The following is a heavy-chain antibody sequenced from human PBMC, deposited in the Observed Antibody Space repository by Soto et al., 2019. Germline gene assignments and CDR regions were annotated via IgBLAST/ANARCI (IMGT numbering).Heavy chain of an antibody. CDR3: ARPKTMIYSALDT. Sequence: HPGGSLRLSCAASGVSFSRHCLHWVRQAPGESLVWVSRINPDGSDAKYADSVEGRFTISRDNAKNTLYLNMNSLRAEDTGVYYCARPKTMIYSALDTWGHGTMVTVSS. CDR1: GVSFSRHC. CDR2: INPDGSDA. J-gene: IGHJ3*02. V-gene: IGHV3-74*03. D-gene: IGHD3-22*01.